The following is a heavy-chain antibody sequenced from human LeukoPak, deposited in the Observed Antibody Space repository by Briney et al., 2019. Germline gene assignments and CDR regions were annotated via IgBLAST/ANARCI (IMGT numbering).Heavy chain of an antibody. D-gene: IGHD3-10*01. CDR3: ARDKGWFGESYGMDV. Sequence: GGSLRLSCAASGFTFSSYAMHWVRQAPGKGLEWVAVISYDGSNKYYADSVKGRFTISRDNSKNTLYLQMNSLRAEDTAVYYCARDKGWFGESYGMDVWGQGTTVTVSS. J-gene: IGHJ6*02. CDR1: GFTFSSYA. V-gene: IGHV3-30-3*01. CDR2: ISYDGSNK.